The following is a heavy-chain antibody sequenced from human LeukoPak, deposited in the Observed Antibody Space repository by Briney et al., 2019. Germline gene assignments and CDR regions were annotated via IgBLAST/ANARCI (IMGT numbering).Heavy chain of an antibody. Sequence: SETQSLTCTVSGGSISSYYWSWIRQPAGKGLEWIGRIYTSGSTNYNPSLKSRVTMSVGTSKNQFSLKLSSVTAADTAVYYCARESRSRLRYSLLNYYYMDVWGKGTTVTISS. CDR2: IYTSGST. V-gene: IGHV4-4*07. J-gene: IGHJ6*03. CDR1: GGSISSYY. D-gene: IGHD3-9*01. CDR3: ARESRSRLRYSLLNYYYMDV.